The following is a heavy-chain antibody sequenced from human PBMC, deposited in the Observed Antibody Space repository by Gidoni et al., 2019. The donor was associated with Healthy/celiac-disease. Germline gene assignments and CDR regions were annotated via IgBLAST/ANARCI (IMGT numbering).Heavy chain of an antibody. CDR1: GITFRSHG. CDR2: ISYDGSNK. J-gene: IGHJ4*02. V-gene: IGHV3-30*18. Sequence: QVQLVESGGGVVQPGRALRLSCAASGITFRSHGMHWVRQAPGKGLEWVAVISYDGSNKYYADSVKGRFTISRDNSKNTLYLQMNSLRAEDTAVYYCAKDKVRNYYDSSGYEDYWGQGTLVTVSS. CDR3: AKDKVRNYYDSSGYEDY. D-gene: IGHD3-22*01.